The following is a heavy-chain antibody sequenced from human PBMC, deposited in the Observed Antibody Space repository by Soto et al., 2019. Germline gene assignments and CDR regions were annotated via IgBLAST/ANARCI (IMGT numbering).Heavy chain of an antibody. D-gene: IGHD6-13*01. CDR1: GGTFSSDF. J-gene: IGHJ6*02. CDR3: ARETPSAAAAYYYYGLDV. V-gene: IGHV1-69*13. Sequence: SVKVSCKVSGGTFSSDFINWVREAPGEGLEWVGGIIPVFGTASYAEKFQGRVTITADESTSTAYMELSRLRSDDTAVYYCARETPSAAAAYYYYGLDVWGQGTTVTVSS. CDR2: IIPVFGTA.